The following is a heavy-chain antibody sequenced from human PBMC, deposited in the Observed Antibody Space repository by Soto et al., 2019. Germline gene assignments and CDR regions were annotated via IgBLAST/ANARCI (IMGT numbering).Heavy chain of an antibody. CDR2: ITAYNGNT. Sequence: GASVKVSCKASGYTFTSYRIRWVRQAPGQGLEWMGWITAYNGNTNYAQKLQGRVTMTTDTSTSTAYMELRSLRSDDTAVYYCARDCSGGSCYPPAGEHWVYCYGMDVWGQGTTVTVSS. V-gene: IGHV1-18*04. CDR3: ARDCSGGSCYPPAGEHWVYCYGMDV. CDR1: GYTFTSYR. J-gene: IGHJ6*02. D-gene: IGHD2-15*01.